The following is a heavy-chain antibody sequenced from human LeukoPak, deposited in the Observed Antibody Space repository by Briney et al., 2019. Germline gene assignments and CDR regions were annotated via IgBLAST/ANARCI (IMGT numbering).Heavy chain of an antibody. Sequence: KPSETLSLTCAVSGYSISSGYYWGWIRQPPGKGLEWIGSIYHSGSTYYNPSLKSRATISVDTSKNQFSLKLSSVTAADTAVYYCAKQTVDFWSAQGRFDPWGQGTLVTVSS. J-gene: IGHJ5*02. CDR3: AKQTVDFWSAQGRFDP. CDR2: IYHSGST. D-gene: IGHD3-3*01. CDR1: GYSISSGYY. V-gene: IGHV4-38-2*01.